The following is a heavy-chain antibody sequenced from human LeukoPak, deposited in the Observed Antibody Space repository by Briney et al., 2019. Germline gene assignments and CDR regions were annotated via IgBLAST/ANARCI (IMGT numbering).Heavy chain of an antibody. CDR2: IDYRGST. D-gene: IGHD5-24*01. CDR3: ARVRDDYGDS. CDR1: AGSISSYY. V-gene: IGHV4-59*01. Sequence: PSETLSPTWTVAAGSISSYYWSWIRQPPRDVLKWIGDIDYRGSTSYSPSLRSRVTISVDTSKNQFSLKLSSMTAADTAVYYCARVRDDYGDSWGQGTLVTVSS. J-gene: IGHJ4*02.